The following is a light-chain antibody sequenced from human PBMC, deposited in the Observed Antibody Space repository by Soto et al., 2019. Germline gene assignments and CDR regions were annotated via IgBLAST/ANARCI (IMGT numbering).Light chain of an antibody. CDR3: QQYSSYST. CDR1: QSISNW. V-gene: IGKV1-5*01. J-gene: IGKJ1*01. CDR2: DAS. Sequence: DLQMTQSPSTLSASVGDRVTITCRASQSISNWVAWYQQKPGKVPELLIYDASRLQSGVPLRFSGSGSGTEFTLTISSLQPDDFATYYCQQYSSYSTFGQGTKVEI.